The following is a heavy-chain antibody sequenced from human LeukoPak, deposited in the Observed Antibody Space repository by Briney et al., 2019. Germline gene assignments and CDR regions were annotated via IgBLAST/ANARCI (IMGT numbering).Heavy chain of an antibody. CDR2: ISGSGVYT. CDR3: AKHDYYGSGLSWYYFDY. V-gene: IGHV3-23*01. CDR1: GFTFSSSA. Sequence: PGGSLRLSCAASGFTFSSSAMSWVRQAPGKGLEWVSAISGSGVYTYYADSVKGRFTISRDNSKNTLYLQMNSLRAEDTAVYYCAKHDYYGSGLSWYYFDYWGQGTLVTVSS. D-gene: IGHD3-10*01. J-gene: IGHJ4*02.